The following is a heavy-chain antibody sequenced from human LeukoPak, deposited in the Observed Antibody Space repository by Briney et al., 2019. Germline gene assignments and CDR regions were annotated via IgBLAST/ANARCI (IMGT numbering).Heavy chain of an antibody. D-gene: IGHD6-13*01. V-gene: IGHV3-30*18. J-gene: IGHJ6*02. CDR1: GFTFSSYG. Sequence: GGPLRLSCAASGFTFSSYGMHWVRQAPGKGLEWVAVISYDGSNKYYADSVKGRFTISRDNSKNTLYLQMNSLRAEDTAVYYCAKGGSSSWYWNYYGMDVWGQGTTVTVSS. CDR2: ISYDGSNK. CDR3: AKGGSSSWYWNYYGMDV.